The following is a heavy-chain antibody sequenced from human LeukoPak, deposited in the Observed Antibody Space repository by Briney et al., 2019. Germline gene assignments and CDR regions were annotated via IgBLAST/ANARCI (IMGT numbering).Heavy chain of an antibody. D-gene: IGHD1-14*01. V-gene: IGHV3-53*01. CDR1: VFSVITND. CDR3: ARGVEPLAANTLAY. J-gene: IGHJ4*02. Sequence: GSLRLSCAASVFSVITNDMTWVRQAPGKGLEWVSVLYSDGNTKYADSVQGRFTISRDNSKNTLYLEMNSLSPDDTAVYCCARGVEPLAANTLAYWGQGTLVTVSS. CDR2: LYSDGNT.